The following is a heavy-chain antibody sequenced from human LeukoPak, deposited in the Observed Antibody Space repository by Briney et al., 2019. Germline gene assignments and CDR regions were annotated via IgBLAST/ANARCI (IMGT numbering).Heavy chain of an antibody. D-gene: IGHD3-10*01. CDR2: IRYDGSDK. Sequence: GGSLRLSCAASRFTFSNYGMHWVRQAPGKGLEWVSFIRYDGSDKYYADSVKGRFTISRDNSKNTLCLQMNSLKTEDTAVYYCTTASAWFGESNYWGQGTLVTVSS. CDR3: TTASAWFGESNY. J-gene: IGHJ4*02. CDR1: RFTFSNYG. V-gene: IGHV3-30*02.